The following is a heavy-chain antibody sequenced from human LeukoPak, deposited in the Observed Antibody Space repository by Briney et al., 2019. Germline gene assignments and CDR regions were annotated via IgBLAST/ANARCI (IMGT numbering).Heavy chain of an antibody. Sequence: GGSLRLSCAASEFSFSTTWMHWVRQPPGQGLVWVARITSDGTSTSYAESVKGRFTISRDNAKNSLYLQMNSLRAEDTAIYYCARAMEIDYWGQGTLVTVSS. J-gene: IGHJ4*02. CDR2: ITSDGTST. D-gene: IGHD3-3*01. V-gene: IGHV3-74*03. CDR3: ARAMEIDY. CDR1: EFSFSTTW.